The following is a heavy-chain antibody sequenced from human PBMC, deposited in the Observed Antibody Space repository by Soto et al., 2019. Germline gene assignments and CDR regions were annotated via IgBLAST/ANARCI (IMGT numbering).Heavy chain of an antibody. J-gene: IGHJ6*02. CDR1: GYSFTSYW. D-gene: IGHD2-2*01. Sequence: GESLKISCKCSGYSFTSYWISWVRQMPGKGLEWMGRIDPSDSYTNYSPSFQGHVTISADKSISTAYLQWSSLKASDTAMYYCARHTIVVVPAAMIGYYYGMDVWGQGTTVTVSS. CDR2: IDPSDSYT. V-gene: IGHV5-10-1*01. CDR3: ARHTIVVVPAAMIGYYYGMDV.